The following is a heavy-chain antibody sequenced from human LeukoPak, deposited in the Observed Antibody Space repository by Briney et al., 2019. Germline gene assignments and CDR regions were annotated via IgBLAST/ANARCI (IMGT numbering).Heavy chain of an antibody. J-gene: IGHJ6*02. CDR2: IYYGGST. CDR1: GDSMTSSNHY. Sequence: SETLSLTCTVSGDSMTSSNHYWVWIRPPPGKGLEWIGGIYYGGSTYYNPSLKSRVTISQDTSKNQFSLKVNTVTAADTAVYHCARRSHCTGDSCYPVWGQGTTVTVSS. CDR3: ARRSHCTGDSCYPV. V-gene: IGHV4-39*01. D-gene: IGHD2-15*01.